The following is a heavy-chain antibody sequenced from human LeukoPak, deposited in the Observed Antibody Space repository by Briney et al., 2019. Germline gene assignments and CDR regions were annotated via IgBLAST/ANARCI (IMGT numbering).Heavy chain of an antibody. CDR3: ARFRGSGWYYYYYYMDV. Sequence: PSETLSLTCTVSGGSISSYYWSWIRQPPGKGLEWIGEINHSGGTNYNPSLKSRVTISVDTSKNQFSLKLSSVTAADTAVYYCARFRGSGWYYYYYYMDVWGKGTTVTVSS. J-gene: IGHJ6*03. D-gene: IGHD6-19*01. V-gene: IGHV4-34*01. CDR1: GGSISSYY. CDR2: INHSGGT.